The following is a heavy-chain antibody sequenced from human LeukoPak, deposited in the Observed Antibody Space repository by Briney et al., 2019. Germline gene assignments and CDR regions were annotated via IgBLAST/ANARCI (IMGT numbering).Heavy chain of an antibody. CDR1: GFTFSSYA. CDR2: ISGSGGST. D-gene: IGHD2-8*01. Sequence: GGSLRLSCAASGFTFSSYAMSWVRQAPGKGLEWVSAISGSGGSTYYADSVKGRFTISRDNSKNTLYLQMNSLRAEDTAVYYCAERHIVLMVYATAGTWDYWGQGTLVTVSS. CDR3: AERHIVLMVYATAGTWDY. V-gene: IGHV3-23*01. J-gene: IGHJ4*02.